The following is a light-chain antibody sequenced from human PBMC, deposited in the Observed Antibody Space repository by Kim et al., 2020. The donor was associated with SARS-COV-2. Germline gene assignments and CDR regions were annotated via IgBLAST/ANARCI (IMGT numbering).Light chain of an antibody. J-gene: IGKJ2*01. CDR1: QSISSEF. CDR2: GAS. CDR3: QQYTTSPPAYT. Sequence: PGERATLACRASQSISSEFLAWYQQISGQPPRLLIFGASNRAAGIPDRFSGGGSGTDFTLTITRLEPADSAVYYCQQYTTSPPAYTLGQGTKLEI. V-gene: IGKV3-20*01.